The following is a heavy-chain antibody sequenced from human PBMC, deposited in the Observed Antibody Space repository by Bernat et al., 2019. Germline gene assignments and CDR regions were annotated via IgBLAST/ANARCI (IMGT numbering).Heavy chain of an antibody. V-gene: IGHV1-18*01. J-gene: IGHJ3*02. CDR2: ISAYNGNT. Sequence: QVQLVQSGAEVKKPGASVKVSCKASGYTFTSYGISWVRQAPGQGLEWMGWISAYNGNTNYAQKPKGRVTMTTETTTSTAYMELRSLRSEDTAVYYCARDFWCGYEISGDDFDIWGQGTMVTASS. D-gene: IGHD3-3*01. CDR1: GYTFTSYG. CDR3: ARDFWCGYEISGDDFDI.